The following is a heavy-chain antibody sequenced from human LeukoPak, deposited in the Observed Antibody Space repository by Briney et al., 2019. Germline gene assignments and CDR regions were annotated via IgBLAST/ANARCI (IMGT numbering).Heavy chain of an antibody. CDR3: ASMSRRYCSGGSCADV. J-gene: IGHJ6*02. V-gene: IGHV1-2*02. Sequence: ASVKVSCKASGYTFTGYYMHWVRQAPGQGLEWMGWINPNSGGTNYAQKFQGRVTMTRDTSISTAYMEPSRLRSDDTAVYYCASMSRRYCSGGSCADVWGQGTTVTVSS. CDR1: GYTFTGYY. D-gene: IGHD2-15*01. CDR2: INPNSGGT.